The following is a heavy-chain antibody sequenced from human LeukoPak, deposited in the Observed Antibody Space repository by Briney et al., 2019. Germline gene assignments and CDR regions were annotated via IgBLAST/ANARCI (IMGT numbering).Heavy chain of an antibody. CDR3: ARDRAFGEGINWFDP. CDR2: ISDSGSTF. D-gene: IGHD3-10*01. CDR1: TFTLSGCE. V-gene: IGHV3-48*03. Sequence: GGSLRLSCSASTFTLSGCEMNWVRQTPGKGLEWLAYISDSGSTFFYASSVRGRFTISRDNAKNTLYLQMTALRVEDTGLYFCARDRAFGEGINWFDPWGQGTLVTVSS. J-gene: IGHJ5*02.